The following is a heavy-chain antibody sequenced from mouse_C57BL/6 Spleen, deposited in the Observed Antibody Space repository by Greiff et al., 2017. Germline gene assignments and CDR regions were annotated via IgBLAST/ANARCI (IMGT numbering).Heavy chain of an antibody. CDR2: INPYNGGT. V-gene: IGHV1-26*01. Sequence: EVKLHQSGPELVKPGASVKISCKASGYTFTDYYMNWVKQSHGQSLEWIGDINPYNGGTSYNQKFKGKATLTVDTSSSTAYMELRSLTSEDSAVYCCARGRLLRAWFAYWGQGTLVTVSA. J-gene: IGHJ3*01. CDR3: ARGRLLRAWFAY. CDR1: GYTFTDYY. D-gene: IGHD1-1*01.